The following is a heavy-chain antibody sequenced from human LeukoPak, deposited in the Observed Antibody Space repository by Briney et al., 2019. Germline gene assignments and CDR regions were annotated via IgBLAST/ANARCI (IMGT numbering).Heavy chain of an antibody. V-gene: IGHV3-7*01. CDR1: GFTFSSYW. D-gene: IGHD6-13*01. Sequence: PGGSLRLSCAASGFTFSSYWMSWVRQAPGKGLEWVANIREDGSEKYYVDSVKGQFTISRDNAKNSLYLQMNSLRAEDTAVYYCARGIGAAVGTPRYFDYWGQGILVTVSS. J-gene: IGHJ4*02. CDR2: IREDGSEK. CDR3: ARGIGAAVGTPRYFDY.